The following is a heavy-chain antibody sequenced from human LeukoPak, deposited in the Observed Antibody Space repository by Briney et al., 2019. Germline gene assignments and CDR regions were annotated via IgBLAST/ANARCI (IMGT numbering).Heavy chain of an antibody. CDR1: GFTSSSYA. D-gene: IGHD3-16*01. V-gene: IGHV3-23*01. J-gene: IGHJ4*02. CDR2: ISDSGGTT. Sequence: GGSLGLSCAASGFTSSSYAMSWVRQAPGKGLEWVSAISDSGGTTFYADSVKGRFTISRDNSKNTLYLQMNSLRAEETAVYYCAKGGGQTFDYWGQGTLVTVSS. CDR3: AKGGGQTFDY.